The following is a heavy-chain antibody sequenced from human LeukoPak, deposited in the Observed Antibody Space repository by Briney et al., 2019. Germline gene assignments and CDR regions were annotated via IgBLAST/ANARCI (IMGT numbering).Heavy chain of an antibody. CDR1: GYTFTGYY. J-gene: IGHJ4*02. Sequence: GASVTLSCKASGYTFTGYYMHWVRQAPGQGLEWMGWVNPNSGGTNYAQKFQGRVTMTRDTSISTAYMELSRLRSDDTAVYYCARDLSLLWFGELKGSGDYWGQGTLVTASS. CDR3: ARDLSLLWFGELKGSGDY. CDR2: VNPNSGGT. V-gene: IGHV1-2*02. D-gene: IGHD3-10*01.